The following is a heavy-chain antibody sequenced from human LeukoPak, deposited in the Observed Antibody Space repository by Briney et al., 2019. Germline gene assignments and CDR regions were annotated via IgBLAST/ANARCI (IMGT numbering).Heavy chain of an antibody. D-gene: IGHD3-3*01. J-gene: IGHJ3*02. V-gene: IGHV1-8*03. CDR3: ARVPYYDFWSGYRGSSDAFDI. Sequence: AASVKVSCKASGYTFTSYDINWVRQATGQGLEWMGWMNPNSGNTGYAQKFQGRVTITRNTSISTAYMELSSLRSEDTAVYYCARVPYYDFWSGYRGSSDAFDIWGQGTMVTVSS. CDR2: MNPNSGNT. CDR1: GYTFTSYD.